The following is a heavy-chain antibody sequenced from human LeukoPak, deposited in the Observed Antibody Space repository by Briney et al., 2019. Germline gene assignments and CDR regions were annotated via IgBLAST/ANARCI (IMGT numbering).Heavy chain of an antibody. D-gene: IGHD1-26*01. CDR1: GFTFSDSY. CDR3: ARDGSGSPY. CDR2: ISGSESII. Sequence: PGGSLRLSCAASGFTFSDSYMTWIRQAPGRALEWISYISGSESIIYYADSVKGRFTISRDNAKNSLYLQMNSLRAEDTAVYYCARDGSGSPYWGQGTLVTVSS. J-gene: IGHJ4*02. V-gene: IGHV3-11*04.